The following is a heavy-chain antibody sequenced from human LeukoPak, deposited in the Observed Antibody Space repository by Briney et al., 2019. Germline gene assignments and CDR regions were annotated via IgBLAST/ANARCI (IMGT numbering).Heavy chain of an antibody. CDR1: GFTFSSYG. V-gene: IGHV3-23*01. J-gene: IGHJ4*02. CDR2: ISGSGGST. CDR3: AKNSGSGSYYPSDY. D-gene: IGHD3-10*01. Sequence: GGSLRLSCAASGFTFSSYGMSWVRQAPGKGLEWVSAISGSGGSTYYADSVKGRLTISRDNSKNTLYPQVNSLRAEDTAVYYCAKNSGSGSYYPSDYWGQGTLVTVSS.